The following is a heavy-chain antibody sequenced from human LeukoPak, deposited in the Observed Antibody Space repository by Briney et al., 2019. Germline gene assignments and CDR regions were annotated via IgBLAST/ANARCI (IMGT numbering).Heavy chain of an antibody. V-gene: IGHV4-4*07. CDR1: GGPISRYY. CDR3: ARAGRIAVATFYFDY. CDR2: IYTSGST. J-gene: IGHJ4*02. Sequence: PSETLSLTCTVSGGPISRYYWSWIRQPAGKGLEWIGRIYTSGSTNYNPSLKSRVTMSVDTSKNQFSLKLSSVTAADTAVYYCARAGRIAVATFYFDYWGQGTLVTVSS. D-gene: IGHD6-19*01.